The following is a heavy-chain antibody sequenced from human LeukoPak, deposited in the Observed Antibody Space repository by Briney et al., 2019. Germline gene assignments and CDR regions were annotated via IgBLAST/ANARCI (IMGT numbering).Heavy chain of an antibody. V-gene: IGHV4-59*01. D-gene: IGHD2/OR15-2a*01. Sequence: SETLSLTCTVSGGSISSYYWSWIRQPPGKGLEWIGYIYYSGSTNYNPSLRSRVTISVDTSKNQFSLKLSSVTAADTAVYYCARADSTYYYYFDYWGQGTLVTVSS. CDR3: ARADSTYYYYFDY. CDR2: IYYSGST. J-gene: IGHJ4*02. CDR1: GGSISSYY.